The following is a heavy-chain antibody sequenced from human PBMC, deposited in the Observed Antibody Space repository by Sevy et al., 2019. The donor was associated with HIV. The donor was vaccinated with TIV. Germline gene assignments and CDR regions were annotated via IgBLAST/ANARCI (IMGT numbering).Heavy chain of an antibody. CDR1: GFNLSPYW. CDR2: IKQDGNEK. J-gene: IGHJ4*02. CDR3: ASNTYHYDSNTYYPVY. V-gene: IGHV3-7*01. D-gene: IGHD3-22*01. Sequence: GGSRRLPCVASGFNLSPYWMTWVRQAPGKGLEWVANIKQDGNEKYYVDSVKGRFTVSRDNAKNALYLQMYSLRVEDTAVYFCASNTYHYDSNTYYPVYWGQGTRVTVSS.